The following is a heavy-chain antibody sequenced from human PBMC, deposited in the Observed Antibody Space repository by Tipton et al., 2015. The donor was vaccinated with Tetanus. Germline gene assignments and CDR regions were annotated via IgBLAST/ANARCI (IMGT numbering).Heavy chain of an antibody. CDR2: IGDPTKVI. CDR3: VSGSALDY. CDR1: GFPFHSYH. Sequence: SLRLSCATSGFPFHSYHMAWVRQAPGKGLEWISYIGDPTKVIHYADSVKGRFTISRDNAKNSLFLEMNSLRADDTAVYYCVSGSALDYWGQGTLITVSS. D-gene: IGHD6-25*01. V-gene: IGHV3-48*01. J-gene: IGHJ4*02.